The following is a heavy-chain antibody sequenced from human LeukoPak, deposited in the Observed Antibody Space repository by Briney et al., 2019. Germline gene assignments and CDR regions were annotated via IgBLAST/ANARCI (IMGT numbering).Heavy chain of an antibody. Sequence: GGSLRLSCAASGFTFSSYAMHWVRQAPGKGLEWVAVILYDGSNKYYADSVKGRFTISRDNSKNTLYLQMNSLRAEDTAVYYCAKVGARNYYYYGMDVWGQGTTVTVSS. V-gene: IGHV3-30*04. D-gene: IGHD3-3*01. CDR2: ILYDGSNK. CDR1: GFTFSSYA. CDR3: AKVGARNYYYYGMDV. J-gene: IGHJ6*02.